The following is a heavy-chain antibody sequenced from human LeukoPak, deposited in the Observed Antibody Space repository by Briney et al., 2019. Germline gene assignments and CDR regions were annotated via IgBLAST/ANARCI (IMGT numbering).Heavy chain of an antibody. CDR1: GFTFSSYA. J-gene: IGHJ3*02. CDR2: ISFVGSNK. V-gene: IGHV3-30*04. CDR3: ARDSRSAGTHYDAFDI. D-gene: IGHD6-19*01. Sequence: PGGSLRLSCAASGFTFSSYAMHWVRQAPGKGLEWVPVISFVGSNKYYADSVKGRFTISRDNSKNTLFLQMNSLRAEDTAVYYCARDSRSAGTHYDAFDIWGQGTMVTVSS.